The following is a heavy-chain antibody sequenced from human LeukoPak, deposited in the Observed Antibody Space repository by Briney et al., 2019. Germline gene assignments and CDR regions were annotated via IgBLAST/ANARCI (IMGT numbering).Heavy chain of an antibody. CDR3: AREVDSVIGSLDY. V-gene: IGHV3-48*03. J-gene: IGHJ4*02. CDR1: GFTFSSFE. Sequence: PGGSLRLSCAASGFTFSSFEMNWVRQAPGKGLEWVSYISGSGTIYYADSVKGRFTISRDNAKNSLYLQMNNLRAEDTAVYYCAREVDSVIGSLDYWGQGTLVTVSS. D-gene: IGHD3-22*01. CDR2: ISGSGTI.